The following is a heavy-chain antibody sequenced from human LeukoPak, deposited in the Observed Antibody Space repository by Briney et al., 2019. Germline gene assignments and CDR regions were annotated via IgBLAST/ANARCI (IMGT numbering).Heavy chain of an antibody. CDR3: AKGFSYFDY. CDR1: GLIFSTYA. CDR2: ITGGGGTA. J-gene: IGHJ4*02. Sequence: GGSLRLSCAASGLIFSTYAMSWVRQAPGKRLEWVSTITGGGGTAYYADSVKGRFTISRDNSKNTLYVQMNSLRAEDTAVYYCAKGFSYFDYWGQGTLVTVSS. V-gene: IGHV3-23*01. D-gene: IGHD2/OR15-2a*01.